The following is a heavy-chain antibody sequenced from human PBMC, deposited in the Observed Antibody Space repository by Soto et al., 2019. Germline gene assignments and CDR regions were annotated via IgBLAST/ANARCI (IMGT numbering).Heavy chain of an antibody. CDR1: GFTFSSYG. Sequence: GGSLRLSCAASGFTFSSYGMHWVRQAPGKGLEWVAVISYDGSNKYYADSVKGRFTISRDNSKNTLYLQMNSLRAEDTAVYYCAKDQYDLGELSFYYYAFDIWGQGTMVTVSS. V-gene: IGHV3-30*18. J-gene: IGHJ3*02. CDR2: ISYDGSNK. CDR3: AKDQYDLGELSFYYYAFDI. D-gene: IGHD3-16*02.